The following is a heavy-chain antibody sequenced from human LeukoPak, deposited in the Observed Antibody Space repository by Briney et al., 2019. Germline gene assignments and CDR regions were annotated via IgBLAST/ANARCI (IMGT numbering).Heavy chain of an antibody. J-gene: IGHJ4*02. CDR1: GYTLTELS. Sequence: ASVKVSCKVSGYTLTELSMHWVRQAPGKGLEWMGGFDPEDGETIYAQKFQGRVTMTEDTSTDTAYMELSSLRSEDTAVYYCATVLYCGGDCYSGLDYWGQGTLVTVSS. V-gene: IGHV1-24*01. D-gene: IGHD2-21*02. CDR3: ATVLYCGGDCYSGLDY. CDR2: FDPEDGET.